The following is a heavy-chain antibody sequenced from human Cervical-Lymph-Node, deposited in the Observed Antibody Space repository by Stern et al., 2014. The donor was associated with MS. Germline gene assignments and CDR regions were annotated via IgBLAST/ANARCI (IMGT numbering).Heavy chain of an antibody. CDR1: GGSMKSRSYY. V-gene: IGHV4-39*01. Sequence: VQLEESGPGLVKPSGTLSLTCTISGGSMKSRSYYWVWIRQPPGKGLEWIGSVYYDGRTYYNPSLTSRVTISEDTSKNQFSLQLSAATAADTAVYYCARSQDIVVVSAATVEGYYYFGMDVWGQGTTVTVSS. J-gene: IGHJ6*02. D-gene: IGHD2-2*01. CDR2: VYYDGRT. CDR3: ARSQDIVVVSAATVEGYYYFGMDV.